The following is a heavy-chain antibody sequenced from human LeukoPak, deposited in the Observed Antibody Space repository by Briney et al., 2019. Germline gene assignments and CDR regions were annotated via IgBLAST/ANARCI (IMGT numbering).Heavy chain of an antibody. CDR2: INHSGST. J-gene: IGHJ1*01. Sequence: SETLSLTCAVYGGSFSGYYWSWIRQPPGKGLEWIGEINHSGSTNYNPSLKSRVTISVNTSKNQFSLKLSSVTAADTAVYYCARGIRDYVWGSYRFQHWGQGTLVTVSS. V-gene: IGHV4-34*01. CDR3: ARGIRDYVWGSYRFQH. CDR1: GGSFSGYY. D-gene: IGHD3-16*02.